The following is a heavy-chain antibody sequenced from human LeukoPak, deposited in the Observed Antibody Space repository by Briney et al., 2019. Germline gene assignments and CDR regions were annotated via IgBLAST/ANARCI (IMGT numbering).Heavy chain of an antibody. CDR3: ARHVPFGALLLPSALDY. CDR1: GFTFSNYA. J-gene: IGHJ4*02. D-gene: IGHD2-2*01. V-gene: IGHV3-23*01. CDR2: ISGSGGST. Sequence: GGSLRLSCAASGFTFSNYAMSWVRQAPGKGLEWVSAISGSGGSTFYADSVKGRFTISRDNSKNTLYLQMNSLRAEDTAVYYCARHVPFGALLLPSALDYWGQGTLVTVSS.